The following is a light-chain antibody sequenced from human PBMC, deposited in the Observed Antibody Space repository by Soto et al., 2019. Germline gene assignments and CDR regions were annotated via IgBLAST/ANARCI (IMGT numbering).Light chain of an antibody. V-gene: IGKV1-39*01. Sequence: DIQMTQSPSSLSASVGDRVTITCRASQSISSYLNWFQLKPGKAPKLLIYAASTLQSGVPSRFSASGSGTDFTLTISSLQPEDFATDYCQQSYSTPYTFGQGTKLEIK. CDR3: QQSYSTPYT. CDR2: AAS. J-gene: IGKJ2*01. CDR1: QSISSY.